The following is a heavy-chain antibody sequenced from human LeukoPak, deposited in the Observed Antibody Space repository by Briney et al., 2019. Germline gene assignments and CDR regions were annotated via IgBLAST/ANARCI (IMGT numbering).Heavy chain of an antibody. CDR1: GGSISCGDYY. J-gene: IGHJ4*02. CDR2: IYYSGST. CDR3: ASSVGATAVGYFDY. Sequence: SQTLSLTCTVSGGSISCGDYYWSWIRQPPGKGLEWIGYIYYSGSTYYNPSLKSRVTISVDTSKNQFSLKLSSVTAADTAVYYCASSVGATAVGYFDYWDQGTLVTVSS. V-gene: IGHV4-30-4*08. D-gene: IGHD1-26*01.